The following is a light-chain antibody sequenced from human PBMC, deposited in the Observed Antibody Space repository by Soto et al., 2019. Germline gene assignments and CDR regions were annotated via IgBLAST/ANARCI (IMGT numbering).Light chain of an antibody. CDR2: AAS. CDR3: QQTFTTPHT. Sequence: DIQMTQSPSSLSASVGDSVTITCRASRSISSSLNWYQQKPGKAPRLLIYAASTLQSGVPSGFSGSGSGTDFALTISSLLPENFATYYCQQTFTTPHTFGQGTKLEIK. CDR1: RSISSS. V-gene: IGKV1-39*01. J-gene: IGKJ2*01.